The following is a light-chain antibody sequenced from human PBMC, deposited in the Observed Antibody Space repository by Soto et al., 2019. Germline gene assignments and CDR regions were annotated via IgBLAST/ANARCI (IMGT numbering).Light chain of an antibody. CDR2: GAS. Sequence: EIVLTQSPGTLSLSPGERATLSCRASQSVSSSYLAWYQQKPGQAPRLLIYGASSRATGIPDRFSGSGSGTDFPLTISRLEPEDFAVYYCQQYGNSRVTCGPGTKVDIK. CDR3: QQYGNSRVT. V-gene: IGKV3-20*01. CDR1: QSVSSSY. J-gene: IGKJ3*01.